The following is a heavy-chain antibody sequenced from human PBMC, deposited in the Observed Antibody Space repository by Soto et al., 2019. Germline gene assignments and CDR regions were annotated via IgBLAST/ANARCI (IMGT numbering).Heavy chain of an antibody. CDR2: IIPIFGTA. CDR3: ASLVYYYDSSGYLDY. D-gene: IGHD3-22*01. Sequence: GASVNVSCKASGGTFSSYAISWVRQAPGQGLEWMGGIIPIFGTANYAQKFQGRVTITADESTSTAYMELSSLRSEDTAVYYCASLVYYYDSSGYLDYWGQGTLVTVSS. V-gene: IGHV1-69*13. CDR1: GGTFSSYA. J-gene: IGHJ4*02.